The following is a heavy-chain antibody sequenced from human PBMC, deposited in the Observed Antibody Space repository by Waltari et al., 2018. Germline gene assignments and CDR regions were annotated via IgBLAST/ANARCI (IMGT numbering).Heavy chain of an antibody. CDR2: IYYTGST. CDR3: ARLSYGTGSYYFDF. V-gene: IGHV4-59*08. CDR1: GGSISNYY. D-gene: IGHD2-8*02. Sequence: QVQLQESGPGLVKPSETLSLTCTVSGGSISNYYWSWIRQPPGKGLEWIGYIYYTGSTNFNPSLRSRVTISVDTSKKQFSLKLSSVTAADTAVYYCARLSYGTGSYYFDFWGQGTLVTVSS. J-gene: IGHJ4*02.